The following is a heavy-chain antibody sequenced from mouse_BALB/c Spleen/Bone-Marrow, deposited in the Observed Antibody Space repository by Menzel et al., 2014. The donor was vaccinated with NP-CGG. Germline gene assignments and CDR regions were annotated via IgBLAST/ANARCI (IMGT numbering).Heavy chain of an antibody. V-gene: IGHV14-3*02. CDR3: AFYYSYDRRFAY. CDR1: GFNIKDTY. J-gene: IGHJ3*01. Sequence: VQLQQSGAELVKPGAPVKLSCTASGFNIKDTYMHWVKQRPEQGLEWIGRIDPANGNSKYDPKFQGKATITADTSSNAAQLQLSSPASEATDVCYRAFYYSYDRRFAYWGQGTLVTVSA. D-gene: IGHD2-12*01. CDR2: IDPANGNS.